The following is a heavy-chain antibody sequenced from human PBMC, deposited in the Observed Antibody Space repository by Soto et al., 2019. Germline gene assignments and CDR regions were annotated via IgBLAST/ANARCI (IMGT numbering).Heavy chain of an antibody. CDR3: ARIAYDILTGYIFDY. CDR1: GFSLSTSGMC. D-gene: IGHD3-9*01. CDR2: IDWDDDK. V-gene: IGHV2-70*01. J-gene: IGHJ4*02. Sequence: SGPTLVNPTQTLTLTCTFSGFSLSTSGMCVSWIRQPPGKALEWLALIDWDDDKYYSTSLKTRLTISKDTSKNQVVLTMTNMDPVDTATYYCARIAYDILTGYIFDYWGQGTLVTVSS.